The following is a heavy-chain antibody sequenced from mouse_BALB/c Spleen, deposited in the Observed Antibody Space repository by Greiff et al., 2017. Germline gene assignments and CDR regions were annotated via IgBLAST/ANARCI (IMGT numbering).Heavy chain of an antibody. V-gene: IGHV7-3*02. J-gene: IGHJ3*01. Sequence: EVMLVESGGGLVQPGGSLSLSCATSGFTFTDYYMSWVRQPPGKALEWLGFIRNKANGYTTEYSASVKGRFTISRDNSQSILYLQMNTLRAEDSATYYCASLYYDYPWFAYWGQGTLVTVSA. CDR1: GFTFTDYY. D-gene: IGHD2-4*01. CDR2: IRNKANGYTT. CDR3: ASLYYDYPWFAY.